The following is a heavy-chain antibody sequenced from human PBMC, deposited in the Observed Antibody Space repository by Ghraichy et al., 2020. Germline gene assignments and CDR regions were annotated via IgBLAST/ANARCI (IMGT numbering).Heavy chain of an antibody. D-gene: IGHD2-2*01. J-gene: IGHJ4*02. CDR1: GFAFSSDG. Sequence: GGSLRLSCTASGFAFSSDGMHWVRQAPGKGLEWVAFISYDGRDKYYGNSVKGRFTISRDNSKSTLYLQMDSLRPEDTAIYYCAKELPYTSPPPFDYWGQGTLVTVSS. CDR3: AKELPYTSPPPFDY. CDR2: ISYDGRDK. V-gene: IGHV3-30*18.